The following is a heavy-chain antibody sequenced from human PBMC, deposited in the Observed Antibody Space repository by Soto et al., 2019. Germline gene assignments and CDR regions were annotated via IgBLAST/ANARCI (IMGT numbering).Heavy chain of an antibody. Sequence: QVQLVQSGAEXKKPGSXVKXSXKXSGGTFSSYAISWVRQAPGQGLEWMGGIIPISGTANYAQKFQGRVTITADESTSTAYMELSSLRSEDTAVYYCARSQGSSTSLEIYYYYYYGMDVWGQGTTVTVSS. V-gene: IGHV1-69*01. J-gene: IGHJ6*02. D-gene: IGHD2-2*01. CDR1: GGTFSSYA. CDR2: IIPISGTA. CDR3: ARSQGSSTSLEIYYYYYYGMDV.